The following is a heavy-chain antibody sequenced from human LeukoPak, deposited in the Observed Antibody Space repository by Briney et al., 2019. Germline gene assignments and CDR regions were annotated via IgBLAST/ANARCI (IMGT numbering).Heavy chain of an antibody. Sequence: ASVKVSCKASGYTFTVYYMHWVRQAPGQGLEWMGWINPNSGGTNYAQKFQGRVTMTRDTSISTAYMELSRLRSDDTAVYYCARDFLNWSGYDSGGLLTWGQGTLVTVSS. CDR3: ARDFLNWSGYDSGGLLT. D-gene: IGHD5-12*01. CDR2: INPNSGGT. J-gene: IGHJ5*02. V-gene: IGHV1-2*02. CDR1: GYTFTVYY.